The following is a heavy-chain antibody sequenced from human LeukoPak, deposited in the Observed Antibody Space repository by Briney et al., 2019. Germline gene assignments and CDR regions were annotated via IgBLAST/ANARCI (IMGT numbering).Heavy chain of an antibody. CDR1: GCTFTGYY. V-gene: IGHV1-2*02. CDR3: ARDKGYCSSTSCLVLDY. CDR2: INPNSGGT. D-gene: IGHD2-2*01. Sequence: ASVKVSCKASGCTFTGYYMHWVRQAPGQGLEWMGWINPNSGGTNYAQKFQSRVTMTRDTSISTAYMELSRLRSDDTAVYYCARDKGYCSSTSCLVLDYWGQGTLVTVSS. J-gene: IGHJ4*02.